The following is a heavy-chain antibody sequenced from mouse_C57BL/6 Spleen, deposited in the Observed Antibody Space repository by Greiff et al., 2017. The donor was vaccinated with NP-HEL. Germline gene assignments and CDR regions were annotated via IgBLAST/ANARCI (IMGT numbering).Heavy chain of an antibody. CDR1: GYTFTEYT. CDR2: FYPGSGSI. CDR3: ARHEEALYSNHRHFDY. Sequence: QVQLKQSGAELVKPGASVKLSCKASGYTFTEYTIHWVKQRSGQGLEWIGWFYPGSGSIKYNEKFKDKATLTADKSSSTVYMELSRLTSEDSAVYFCARHEEALYSNHRHFDYWGQGTTLTVSS. V-gene: IGHV1-62-2*01. D-gene: IGHD2-5*01. J-gene: IGHJ2*01.